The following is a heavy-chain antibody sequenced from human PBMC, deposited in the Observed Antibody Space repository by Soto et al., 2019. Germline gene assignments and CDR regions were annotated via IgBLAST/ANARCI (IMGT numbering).Heavy chain of an antibody. CDR2: ISSSSSYI. D-gene: IGHD1-26*01. J-gene: IGHJ6*02. Sequence: GGSLRLSCAASGFTFSSYSMNWVRQAPGKGLEWVSSISSSSSYIYYADSVKGRFTISRDNAKNSLYLQMNSLRAEDTAVYYRARDGSGSYFTTRLYYYYGMDVWGQGTTVTVS. CDR1: GFTFSSYS. V-gene: IGHV3-21*01. CDR3: ARDGSGSYFTTRLYYYYGMDV.